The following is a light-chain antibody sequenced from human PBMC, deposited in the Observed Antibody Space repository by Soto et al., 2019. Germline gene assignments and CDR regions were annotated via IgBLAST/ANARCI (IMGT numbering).Light chain of an antibody. V-gene: IGKV3-15*01. CDR1: QSVSIK. J-gene: IGKJ5*01. CDR3: QQRSNWPPIT. Sequence: EIVMTQSPATLSVSPVERATLSCRASQSVSIKLAWYQQKPGQAPRLLIYDTSTRATGIPARFSGSGSGTEFTLTISSLEPEDFAVYYCQQRSNWPPITFGQGTRLEIK. CDR2: DTS.